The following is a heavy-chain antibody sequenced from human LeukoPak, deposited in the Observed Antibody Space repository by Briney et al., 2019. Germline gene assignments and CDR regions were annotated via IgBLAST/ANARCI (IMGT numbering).Heavy chain of an antibody. CDR3: ARDLQPTYYDFWSGYYTGNNWFDP. CDR2: IYPSGGST. Sequence: ASVKVSCEASGYTFTSYYMHWMRQAPGQGLEWMGIIYPSGGSTSYAQKFQGRVTMTRDTSTSTVYMELSSLRSEDTAVYYCARDLQPTYYDFWSGYYTGNNWFDPWGQGTLVTVSS. D-gene: IGHD3-3*01. J-gene: IGHJ5*02. V-gene: IGHV1-46*01. CDR1: GYTFTSYY.